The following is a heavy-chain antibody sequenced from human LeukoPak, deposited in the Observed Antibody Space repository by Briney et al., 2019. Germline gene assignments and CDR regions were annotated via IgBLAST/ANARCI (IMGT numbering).Heavy chain of an antibody. V-gene: IGHV1-69*02. J-gene: IGHJ4*02. CDR3: ARIENFDSSTKPFDY. D-gene: IGHD3-22*01. CDR2: IIPILGIA. Sequence: GASVKVSCKASGGPFNNYTVSWVRQAPGQGLEWMGRIIPILGIADYAQKFQGRVTITADESTSTAYMELSSLRSEDTAVYYCARIENFDSSTKPFDYWGQGTLVTVSS. CDR1: GGPFNNYT.